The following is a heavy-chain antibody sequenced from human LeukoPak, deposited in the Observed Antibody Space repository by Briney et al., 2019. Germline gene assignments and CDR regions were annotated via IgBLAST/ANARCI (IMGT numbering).Heavy chain of an antibody. CDR3: ARDQVLLWFGDLGSYFDY. D-gene: IGHD3-10*01. CDR2: IGTAGDT. CDR1: GFTFSSYD. J-gene: IGHJ4*02. Sequence: GGSLRLSCAASGFTFSSYDVHWVRQATGKGLEWVSAIGTAGDTYYPGSVKGRFTISRENAKNSLYLQMNSLRAGDTAVYYCARDQVLLWFGDLGSYFDYWGQGTLVTVSS. V-gene: IGHV3-13*01.